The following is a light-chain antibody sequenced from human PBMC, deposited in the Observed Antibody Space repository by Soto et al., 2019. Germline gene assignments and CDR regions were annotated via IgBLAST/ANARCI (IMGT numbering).Light chain of an antibody. CDR2: EAS. V-gene: IGKV1-5*03. Sequence: DVQMTQSPSTLSASVGDRVTITCRASQSISSWLAWYQQEPGKAPKLLISEASTLEGGVPSRFSGSGSGTEFALTINSLQPDGFASYYCQQYSSYPLTFGQGTKVEIK. CDR3: QQYSSYPLT. J-gene: IGKJ1*01. CDR1: QSISSW.